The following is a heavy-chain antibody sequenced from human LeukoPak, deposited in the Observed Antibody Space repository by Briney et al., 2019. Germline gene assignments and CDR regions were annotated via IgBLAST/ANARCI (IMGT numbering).Heavy chain of an antibody. J-gene: IGHJ4*02. CDR3: ARSYSYGAGTYHFDY. CDR2: ISASGGST. CDR1: GFTFSSYA. V-gene: IGHV3-23*01. D-gene: IGHD3-10*01. Sequence: GGSLRLSCAASGFTFSSYAMSWVRQAPGKGLEWVSSISASGGSTYYADSVKGRFTISRDNSKNTLYLQMNSLRADDTAVYYCARSYSYGAGTYHFDYWGQGTLVPVSS.